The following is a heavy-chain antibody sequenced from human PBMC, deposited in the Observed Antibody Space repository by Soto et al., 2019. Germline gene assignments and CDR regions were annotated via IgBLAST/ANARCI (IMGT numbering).Heavy chain of an antibody. CDR3: ASAAGTDSRVYYYYGMDV. CDR2: IYPGDSDT. J-gene: IGHJ6*02. V-gene: IGHV5-51*01. D-gene: IGHD6-13*01. Sequence: GESLKISCKGSGYSFTSYWIGWVRQMPGKGLEWMGIIYPGDSDTRYSPSFQGQVTISADKSISTAYLQWSSLKASDTAMYYCASAAGTDSRVYYYYGMDVWGQGTTVTVSS. CDR1: GYSFTSYW.